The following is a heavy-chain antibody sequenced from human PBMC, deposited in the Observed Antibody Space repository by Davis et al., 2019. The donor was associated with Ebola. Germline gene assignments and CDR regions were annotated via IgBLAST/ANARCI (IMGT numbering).Heavy chain of an antibody. V-gene: IGHV6-1*01. CDR2: TYYKSKWYN. CDR1: GDSVSSAG. Sequence: PSETLSLTCAISGDSVSSAGWNWIRQSPSRGLEWLGRTYYKSKWYNDYAPSVVGRISINADTSKNHFSLQLNSVTPEDTAMYYCARGWLRVGMDVWGEGTTVTVSS. J-gene: IGHJ6*04. D-gene: IGHD5-18*01. CDR3: ARGWLRVGMDV.